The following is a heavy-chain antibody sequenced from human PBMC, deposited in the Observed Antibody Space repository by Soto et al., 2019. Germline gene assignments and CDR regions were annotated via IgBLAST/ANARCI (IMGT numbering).Heavy chain of an antibody. CDR1: GYTFTSYY. J-gene: IGHJ5*02. D-gene: IGHD6-13*01. Sequence: ASVKVSCKASGYTFTSYYMHWVRQAPGQGLEWMGIINPSGGSTSYAQKFQGRVTMTRDTSTSTVYMELSSLRSEDTAVYYCASTIAAAGTGWWFDTWGQETLVNVSS. V-gene: IGHV1-46*01. CDR3: ASTIAAAGTGWWFDT. CDR2: INPSGGST.